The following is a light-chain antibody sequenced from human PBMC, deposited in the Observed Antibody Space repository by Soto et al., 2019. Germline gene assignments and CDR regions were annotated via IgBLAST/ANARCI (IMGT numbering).Light chain of an antibody. CDR2: DVS. Sequence: TQPGSLSGSYCQSSTLSCTGTSRDVGGYNYVSWYQQHPGKAPKLIISDVSNRPSGVSNRFSGSKSGNTASLTISGLQAEDEADYYCNSYTSSRTHVFGTGTKVTVL. J-gene: IGLJ1*01. CDR1: SRDVGGYNY. CDR3: NSYTSSRTHV. V-gene: IGLV2-14*03.